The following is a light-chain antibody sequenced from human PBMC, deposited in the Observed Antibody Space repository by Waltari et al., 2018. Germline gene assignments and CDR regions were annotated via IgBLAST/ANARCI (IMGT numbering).Light chain of an antibody. V-gene: IGLV3-19*01. CDR1: NLRTYY. CDR3: HSRDSSGDVL. CDR2: GKN. J-gene: IGLJ2*01. Sequence: SSELTQDPAVSVALGQTVRITCQGDNLRTYYVSWFLQKPGQAPALFIYGKNNRPSGIPDRFSASSSGSTASLTIIGAQAEDEADYYCHSRDSSGDVLIGGGTKLTVV.